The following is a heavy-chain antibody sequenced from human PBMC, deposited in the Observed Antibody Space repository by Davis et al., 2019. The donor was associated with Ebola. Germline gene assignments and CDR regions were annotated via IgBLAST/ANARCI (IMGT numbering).Heavy chain of an antibody. CDR3: AKVEYSSGWTFDY. V-gene: IGHV3-30*02. J-gene: IGHJ4*02. D-gene: IGHD6-19*01. Sequence: GESLKISCAASGFTFSSYGMHWVRQAPGKGLEWVAFIRYDGSKKYYADSVKGRFTISRDNSKNTLYLQMNSLRAEDTAVYYCAKVEYSSGWTFDYWGQGTLVTVSS. CDR2: IRYDGSKK. CDR1: GFTFSSYG.